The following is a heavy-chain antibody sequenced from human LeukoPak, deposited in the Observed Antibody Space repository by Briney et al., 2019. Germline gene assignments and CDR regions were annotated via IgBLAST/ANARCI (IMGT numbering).Heavy chain of an antibody. D-gene: IGHD4-23*01. CDR1: GCTFSDTY. CDR3: ARGLRWNDY. Sequence: PGGSLRLSCAASGCTFSDTYMSGIRQAPGKGLDWVSYISSSASTISSTDSVKGRFTISRDNAKNSPYLQLNSLRAEDTAVYYCARGLRWNDYWGQGTLVAV. CDR2: ISSSASTI. V-gene: IGHV3-11*04. J-gene: IGHJ4*02.